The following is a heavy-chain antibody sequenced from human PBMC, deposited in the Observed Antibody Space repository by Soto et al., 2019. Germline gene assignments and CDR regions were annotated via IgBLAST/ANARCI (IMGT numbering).Heavy chain of an antibody. V-gene: IGHV1-24*01. D-gene: IGHD6-19*01. Sequence: GVLVKVCCEVSGYTLTELSMHWLRQAPGKGLEWMGGFDPEDGETIYAQKFQGRVTMTEDTSTDTAYMELSSLRSEDTAVYYCAKEAGSAYYGMDVWGQGTTVPVSS. CDR2: FDPEDGET. J-gene: IGHJ6*02. CDR3: AKEAGSAYYGMDV. CDR1: GYTLTELS.